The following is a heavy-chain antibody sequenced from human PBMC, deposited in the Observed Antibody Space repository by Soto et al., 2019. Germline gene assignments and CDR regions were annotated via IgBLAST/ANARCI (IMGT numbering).Heavy chain of an antibody. CDR3: ARAVAVPASCDY. Sequence: QVQLVQSGAEEKKPGASVKVSCKASGYSFTSYAMHWVRRAPGQRLEWMGWINAGNGNTKYSRKFQGRVTITRYTSAGTAYMELSSLRSEDTAMYYCARAVAVPASCDYWGQGTLVTVSS. CDR2: INAGNGNT. D-gene: IGHD6-19*01. J-gene: IGHJ4*02. V-gene: IGHV1-3*05. CDR1: GYSFTSYA.